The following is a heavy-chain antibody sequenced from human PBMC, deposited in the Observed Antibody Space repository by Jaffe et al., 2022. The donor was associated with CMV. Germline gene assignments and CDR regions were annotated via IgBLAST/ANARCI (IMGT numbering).Heavy chain of an antibody. Sequence: EVQLVESGGGLVQPGGSLKLSCAASGFTFSGSAMHWVRQASGKGLEWVGRIRSKANSYATAYAASVKGRFTISRDDSKNTAYLQMNSLKTEDTAVYYCTQPNVDYYYYYYMDVWGKGTTVTVSS. CDR3: TQPNVDYYYYYYMDV. J-gene: IGHJ6*03. D-gene: IGHD7-27*01. CDR2: IRSKANSYAT. V-gene: IGHV3-73*01. CDR1: GFTFSGSA.